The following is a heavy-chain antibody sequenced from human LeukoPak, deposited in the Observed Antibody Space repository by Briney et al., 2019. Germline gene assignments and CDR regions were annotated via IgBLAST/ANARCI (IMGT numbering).Heavy chain of an antibody. J-gene: IGHJ3*02. V-gene: IGHV4-61*02. D-gene: IGHD5-12*01. CDR3: ARDSGYDHDAFDI. CDR1: GGSISSGSYY. CDR2: IYTSGST. Sequence: PSETLSLTCTVSGGSISSGSYYWSWIRQPAGKGLEWIGRIYTSGSTNYNPSLKSRVTISVDTSKNQFSLKLSSVTAADTAVYYCARDSGYDHDAFDIWGQGTMVTVSS.